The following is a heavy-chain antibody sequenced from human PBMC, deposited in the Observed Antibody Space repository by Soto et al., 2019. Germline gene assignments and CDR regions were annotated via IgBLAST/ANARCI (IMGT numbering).Heavy chain of an antibody. D-gene: IGHD6-19*01. CDR3: AKSLWDTSGWKTDY. V-gene: IGHV4-59*02. Sequence: SETLSLTCTVSGDSVSSLYWSWIRQPPGKGLEWIGYIYYSGSINYNPSLKSRVTISVYPSKNQFSLRLSSVTAADTAVYYCAKSLWDTSGWKTDYWGQGTLVTVS. J-gene: IGHJ4*02. CDR2: IYYSGSI. CDR1: GDSVSSLY.